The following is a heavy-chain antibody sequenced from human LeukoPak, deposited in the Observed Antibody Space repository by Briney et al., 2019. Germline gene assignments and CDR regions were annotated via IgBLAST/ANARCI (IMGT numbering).Heavy chain of an antibody. Sequence: PSETLSLTCTVSGGSISGSSYYWGWIRQPPGKGLEWIGSVYYTGTTYSRPSLKSRVTISVDTSMNQFSLNLRSVTAADTAVYYCARHGVGNNFGNGEDWGQGTLVTVSS. CDR3: ARHGVGNNFGNGED. D-gene: IGHD3-3*01. CDR2: VYYTGTT. CDR1: GGSISGSSYY. J-gene: IGHJ4*02. V-gene: IGHV4-39*01.